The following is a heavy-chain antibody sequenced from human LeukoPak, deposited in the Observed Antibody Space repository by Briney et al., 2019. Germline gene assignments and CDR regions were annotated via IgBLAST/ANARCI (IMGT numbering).Heavy chain of an antibody. CDR1: GFTISMYA. D-gene: IGHD6-13*01. CDR3: ASSSWSSEYFHY. CDR2: IWHDGTTK. J-gene: IGHJ1*01. Sequence: GGSLRLSCAASGFTISMYAMHWVRQAPGKALEWVAIIWHDGTTKYYADSVKGRFTISRDNSKNTLFLQMNSLRAEDTAVYYCASSSWSSEYFHYWGQGTLVTVSS. V-gene: IGHV3-33*01.